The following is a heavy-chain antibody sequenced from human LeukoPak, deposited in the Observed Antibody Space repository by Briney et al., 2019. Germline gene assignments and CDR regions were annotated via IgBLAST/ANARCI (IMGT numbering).Heavy chain of an antibody. J-gene: IGHJ4*02. V-gene: IGHV3-53*04. CDR3: ARGPGSSSAIDY. Sequence: PGGSLRLSCAASGFTFSSAWMNWVRQAPGKGLEWVSVIYSGGSTYYADSVKGRFTISRHNSKNTLYLQMNSLRAEDTAVYYCARGPGSSSAIDYWGQGTLVTVSS. D-gene: IGHD6-13*01. CDR1: GFTFSSAW. CDR2: IYSGGST.